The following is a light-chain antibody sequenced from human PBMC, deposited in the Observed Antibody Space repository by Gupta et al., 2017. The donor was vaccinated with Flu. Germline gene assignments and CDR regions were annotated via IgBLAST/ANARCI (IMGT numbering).Light chain of an antibody. CDR1: KVGTQN. Sequence: SVPTQPHSLSVAPGQTARVTCGGDKVGTQNVHWYQRRPGQAPVLVVYDDSHRPSDNPARFSVSKSGDTATLTIRRVEAGDEADYICQVWDSITAHFYVFGNGTRVTVL. J-gene: IGLJ1*01. V-gene: IGLV3-21*02. CDR2: DDS. CDR3: QVWDSITAHFYV.